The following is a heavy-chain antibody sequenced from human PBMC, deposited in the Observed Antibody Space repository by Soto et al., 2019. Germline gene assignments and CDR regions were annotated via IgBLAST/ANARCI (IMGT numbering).Heavy chain of an antibody. D-gene: IGHD2-8*01. V-gene: IGHV1-2*04. CDR2: INPKSGGT. J-gene: IGHJ6*02. CDR3: ARGDSTDCSNGVCSFFYNHDMDV. Sequence: ASVKVSCKASGYSFTDYHIHWVRLAPGQGLEWLGRINPKSGGTSTAQKFQGWVTMTTDTSISTASMELTRLTSDDTAIYYCARGDSTDCSNGVCSFFYNHDMDVWGQGTTVTRLL. CDR1: GYSFTDYH.